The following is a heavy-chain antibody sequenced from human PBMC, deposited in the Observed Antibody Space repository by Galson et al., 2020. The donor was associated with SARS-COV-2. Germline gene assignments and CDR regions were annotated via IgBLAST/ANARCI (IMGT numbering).Heavy chain of an antibody. CDR2: ISTYTGTT. Sequence: ASVKVSCKASGYTFASYGISWVRQAPGQGPEWVGWISTYTGTTNYAQKVQGRVTMTTDTSTRTAYMELRTLRSDDTAVYYCARAPGGSSGYYSHLLDYWGQGTLVTVSS. CDR1: GYTFASYG. CDR3: ARAPGGSSGYYSHLLDY. J-gene: IGHJ4*02. V-gene: IGHV1-18*01. D-gene: IGHD3-22*01.